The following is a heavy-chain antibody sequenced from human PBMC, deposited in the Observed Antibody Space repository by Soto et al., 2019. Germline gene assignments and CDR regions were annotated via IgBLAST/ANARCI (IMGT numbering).Heavy chain of an antibody. J-gene: IGHJ6*02. CDR1: GYSFTSYW. Sequence: GESLKICCKGSGYSFTSYWIGWVRQMPGKGLEWMGIIYPGDSDTRYSPSFQGQVTISADKSISTAYLQWSSLKASDTATYYCARHYCSGGSCYSYYYYYGMDVWGQGTTVTVS. CDR2: IYPGDSDT. V-gene: IGHV5-51*01. CDR3: ARHYCSGGSCYSYYYYYGMDV. D-gene: IGHD2-15*01.